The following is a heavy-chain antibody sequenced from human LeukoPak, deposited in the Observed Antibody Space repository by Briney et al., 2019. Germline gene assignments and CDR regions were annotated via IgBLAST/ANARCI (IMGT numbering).Heavy chain of an antibody. Sequence: SESLCLTHGVSIDSLSLFHWSGTTDPPARGRECVGYLSYVGSTMHNPTLKSRATVSVDTSKIQFSLRRTSVTAADTAIYYCTREKVSAGPHFEHWGRGLLVSVSS. CDR3: TREKVSAGPHFEH. V-gene: IGHV4-59*12. J-gene: IGHJ4*02. CDR2: LSYVGST. CDR1: IDSLSLFH. D-gene: IGHD6-13*01.